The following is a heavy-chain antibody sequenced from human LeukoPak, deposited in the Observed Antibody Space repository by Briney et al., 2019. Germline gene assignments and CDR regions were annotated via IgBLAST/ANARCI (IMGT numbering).Heavy chain of an antibody. V-gene: IGHV1-8*03. Sequence: GASVKVPCKASGYTFTSYDINWVRQATGQGLEWMGWMNPNSGNTGYAQKFQGRVTITRNTSISTAYMELSSLRSEDTAVYYCARGYYDSSGYYVSVYWGQGTLVTVSS. CDR3: ARGYYDSSGYYVSVY. D-gene: IGHD3-22*01. CDR1: GYTFTSYD. CDR2: MNPNSGNT. J-gene: IGHJ4*02.